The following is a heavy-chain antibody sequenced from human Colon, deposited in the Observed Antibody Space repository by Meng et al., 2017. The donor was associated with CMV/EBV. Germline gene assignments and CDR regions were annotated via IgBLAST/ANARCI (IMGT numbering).Heavy chain of an antibody. CDR3: ARRYCSGGSCYSYDY. CDR2: MSWNSGTI. D-gene: IGHD2-15*01. Sequence: SLKISCEASGFSFGDYAMHWVRQAPGKGLEWVSGMSWNSGTIGYADSVKGRFTISRDNARNRLYLQMNSLRPEDTALYYCARRYCSGGSCYSYDYWGQGTLVTVSS. CDR1: GFSFGDYA. J-gene: IGHJ4*02. V-gene: IGHV3-9*01.